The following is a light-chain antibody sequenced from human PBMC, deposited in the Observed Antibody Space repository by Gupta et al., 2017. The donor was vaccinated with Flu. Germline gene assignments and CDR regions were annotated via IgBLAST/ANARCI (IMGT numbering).Light chain of an antibody. V-gene: IGLV1-40*01. CDR1: NSNIGAGYD. J-gene: IGLJ1*01. CDR3: QSYDNSLSGSRV. CDR2: GNN. Sequence: QSVLTQPPSVSGAPGQRVTISCTGSNSNIGAGYDVHWYQQLPGTAPKLLIFGNNNRPSGVPDRFSGSQSGTPAPLAITGLQAEDEADYYCQSYDNSLSGSRVFGTGTKVTVL.